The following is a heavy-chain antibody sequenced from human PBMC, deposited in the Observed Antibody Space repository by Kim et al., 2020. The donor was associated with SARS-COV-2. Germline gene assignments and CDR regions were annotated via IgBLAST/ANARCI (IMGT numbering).Heavy chain of an antibody. D-gene: IGHD3-22*01. V-gene: IGHV1-46*01. CDR3: ARDGTPTYYYDSSGYYYNWFDP. Sequence: ASVKVSCKASGYTFTSYYMHWVRQAPGQGLEWMGIINPSGGSTSYAQKFQGRVTMTRDTSTSTVYMELSSLRSEDTAVYYCARDGTPTYYYDSSGYYYNWFDPWGQGTLVTVSS. J-gene: IGHJ5*02. CDR1: GYTFTSYY. CDR2: INPSGGST.